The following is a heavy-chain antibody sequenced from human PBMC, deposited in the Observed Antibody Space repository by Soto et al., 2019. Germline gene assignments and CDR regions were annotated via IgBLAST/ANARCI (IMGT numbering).Heavy chain of an antibody. CDR2: ISYDGSNK. V-gene: IGHV3-30-3*01. D-gene: IGHD2-21*01. J-gene: IGHJ6*02. CDR1: GFTFSSYA. CDR3: ARVCAIADHYYHYVRDV. Sequence: GGSLRLSCAASGFTFSSYAMHWVRQAPGKGLEWVAVISYDGSNKYYADSVKGRFTISRDNSKNTLYLQMNSLRAEDTAVSYCARVCAIADHYYHYVRDVWGQGTTITVSS.